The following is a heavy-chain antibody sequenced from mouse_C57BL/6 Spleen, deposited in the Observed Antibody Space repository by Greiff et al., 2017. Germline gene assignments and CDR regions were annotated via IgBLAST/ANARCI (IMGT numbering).Heavy chain of an antibody. CDR2: IDPSDSYT. Sequence: QVQLQQPGAELVMPGASVKLSCKASGYTFTSYWMHWVKQRPGQGLEWIGEIDPSDSYTNYNQKFKGKSTLTVDKSSSTAYMQLSSLTSEDSAVYYCARGVSTVVENWGQGTLITVSA. CDR3: ARGVSTVVEN. D-gene: IGHD1-1*01. CDR1: GYTFTSYW. V-gene: IGHV1-69*01. J-gene: IGHJ3*01.